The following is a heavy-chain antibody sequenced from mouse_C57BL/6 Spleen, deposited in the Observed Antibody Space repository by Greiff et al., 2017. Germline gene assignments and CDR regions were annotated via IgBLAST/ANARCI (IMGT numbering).Heavy chain of an antibody. CDR3: ARGALLRYYFDY. CDR1: GYTFTSYW. CDR2: IDPSDSYT. Sequence: VQLQQPGAELVKPGASVKLSCKASGYTFTSYWMQWVKQRPGQGLEWIGEIDPSDSYTNYNQKFKGKATLTVDTSSSTAYKQLSSLTSEDSAVYYCARGALLRYYFDYWGQGTTLTVSS. J-gene: IGHJ2*01. V-gene: IGHV1-50*01. D-gene: IGHD1-1*01.